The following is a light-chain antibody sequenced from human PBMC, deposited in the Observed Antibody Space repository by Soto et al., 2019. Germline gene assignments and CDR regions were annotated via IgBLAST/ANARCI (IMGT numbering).Light chain of an antibody. CDR3: CTYAGIYTYV. CDR2: DVY. J-gene: IGLJ1*01. CDR1: SIVGFNY. Sequence: QSVLTQPRSVSGSPGQSVTISCTGSSIVGFNYVSWYQQHPGKAPRVVIYDVYKRPSGVPDRFSGSKSGNTASLTISGLQADDEADYYCCTYAGIYTYVFGSGTKVTVL. V-gene: IGLV2-11*01.